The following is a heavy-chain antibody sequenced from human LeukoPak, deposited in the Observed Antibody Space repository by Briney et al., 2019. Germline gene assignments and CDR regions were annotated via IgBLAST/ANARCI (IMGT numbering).Heavy chain of an antibody. CDR1: GFTFSSYW. CDR3: ASSRDGHFDY. D-gene: IGHD5-24*01. J-gene: IGHJ4*02. Sequence: PGGSLRLSCAASGFTFSSYWMHWVRQAPGKGLVWVSRIKTDGSSTSYADSVKGRFTISRDNAKNTLYLQMNSLRTEDTAVYYCASSRDGHFDYWGQGTLVTVSS. V-gene: IGHV3-74*01. CDR2: IKTDGSST.